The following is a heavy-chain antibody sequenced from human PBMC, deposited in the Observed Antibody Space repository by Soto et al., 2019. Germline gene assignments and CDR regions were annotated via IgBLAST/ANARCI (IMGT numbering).Heavy chain of an antibody. D-gene: IGHD3-22*01. CDR1: GFTFSSYG. CDR3: ARDLTYYYDSSGPGYYYYGMDV. Sequence: QPGGSLRLSCAASGFTFSSYGMHWVRQAPGKGLEWVAVIWYDGSNKYYADSVKGRFTISRDNSKNTLYLQMNSLRAEDTAVYYCARDLTYYYDSSGPGYYYYGMDVWGQGTTVTVSS. CDR2: IWYDGSNK. V-gene: IGHV3-33*01. J-gene: IGHJ6*02.